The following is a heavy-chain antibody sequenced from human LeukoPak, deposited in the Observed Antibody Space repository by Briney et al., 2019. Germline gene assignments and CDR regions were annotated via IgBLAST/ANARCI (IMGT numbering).Heavy chain of an antibody. V-gene: IGHV3-30*18. CDR3: AKDRRGYTYNFDF. CDR2: ISNDGSNK. D-gene: IGHD5-18*01. J-gene: IGHJ4*02. Sequence: PGRSLRLSCAASGFTFSSYGMHWVRQAPGEGLEWGAVISNDGSNKYYAASVKGRFTVSRDNSKNTLYLQMNSLRAEDTAVFYCAKDRRGYTYNFDFWGQGTLVTVSS. CDR1: GFTFSSYG.